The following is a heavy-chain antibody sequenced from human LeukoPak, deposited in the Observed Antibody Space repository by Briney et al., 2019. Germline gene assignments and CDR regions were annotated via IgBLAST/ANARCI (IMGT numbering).Heavy chain of an antibody. Sequence: GGSLRLSCAASAFNFSRYWMYWVRQAPGKGLVWVSRINSDGSTTSYAESVEGRFTISRDNAKNTLYLQMNSLSAEDTAVYYCARDPTGLHYFDSWGQGSLVTVSS. CDR1: AFNFSRYW. CDR2: INSDGSTT. V-gene: IGHV3-74*01. J-gene: IGHJ4*02. D-gene: IGHD1-1*01. CDR3: ARDPTGLHYFDS.